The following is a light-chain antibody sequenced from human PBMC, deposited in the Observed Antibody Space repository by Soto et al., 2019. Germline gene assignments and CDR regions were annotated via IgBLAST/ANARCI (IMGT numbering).Light chain of an antibody. V-gene: IGKV1-5*01. J-gene: IGKJ1*01. Sequence: DIQMTQSPSTLSASVGDRVTITCRASQSISSWLAWYQQKPGKAPKLLIYDASSLESGVPSRFSGSGSGTEFTLTISSLQPDDFATYYCQQYNSYSSKTSGRGTKVDI. CDR2: DAS. CDR3: QQYNSYSSKT. CDR1: QSISSW.